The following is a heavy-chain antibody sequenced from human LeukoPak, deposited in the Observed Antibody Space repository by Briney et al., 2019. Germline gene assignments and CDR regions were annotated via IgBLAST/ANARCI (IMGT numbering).Heavy chain of an antibody. CDR2: INHSGST. J-gene: IGHJ3*02. V-gene: IGHV4-34*01. Sequence: PSETLSLTCAVHGGSFSGYYWSWIRQPPGKGLEWIGEINHSGSTNYNPSLKSRVTISVDTSKNQFSLKLSSVTAADTAVYYCARGSYYGSGSQTDAFDIWGQGTMVTVSS. CDR1: GGSFSGYY. D-gene: IGHD3-10*01. CDR3: ARGSYYGSGSQTDAFDI.